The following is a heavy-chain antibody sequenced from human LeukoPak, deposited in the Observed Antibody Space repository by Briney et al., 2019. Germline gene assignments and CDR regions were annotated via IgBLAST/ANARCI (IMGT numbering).Heavy chain of an antibody. Sequence: PGGSLRLPCAASGFTFSTFWMTWVRQAPGKGLEWVANIKHDGSDKYYVDSVKGRFTISRDNAKNSLFLQMNSLRVEDTALYYCARGGTIDYWGQGTLVTVSS. J-gene: IGHJ4*02. CDR3: ARGGTIDY. CDR2: IKHDGSDK. CDR1: GFTFSTFW. V-gene: IGHV3-7*04. D-gene: IGHD4/OR15-4a*01.